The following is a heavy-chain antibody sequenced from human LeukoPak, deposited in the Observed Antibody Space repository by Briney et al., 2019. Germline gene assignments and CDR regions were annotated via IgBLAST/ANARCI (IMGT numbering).Heavy chain of an antibody. CDR2: IKQDGSEK. J-gene: IGHJ4*02. CDR3: ARASRDGYNLDY. Sequence: GGSLRLSCTASGFTFSNYAMTWVRQAPGKGLEWVANIKQDGSEKYYVDSVKGRFTISRDNAKNSLYLQMNSLRAEDTAVYYCARASRDGYNLDYWGQGTLVTVSS. D-gene: IGHD5-24*01. CDR1: GFTFSNYA. V-gene: IGHV3-7*01.